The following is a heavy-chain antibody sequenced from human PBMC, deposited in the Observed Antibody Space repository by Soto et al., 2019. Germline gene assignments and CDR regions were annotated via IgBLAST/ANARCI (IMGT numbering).Heavy chain of an antibody. CDR1: GFTFSSYG. V-gene: IGHV3-30*18. D-gene: IGHD3-10*01. CDR2: ILYDGSNN. Sequence: GGSLRLSCAASGFTFSSYGMHWVRQAPGKGLEWVAVILYDGSNNYYADSVKGRFTISRDNAKNTLYLQMNSLRAEDTAVYYCAKEGSTTSGGFDYWGQGTLVTVSS. CDR3: AKEGSTTSGGFDY. J-gene: IGHJ4*02.